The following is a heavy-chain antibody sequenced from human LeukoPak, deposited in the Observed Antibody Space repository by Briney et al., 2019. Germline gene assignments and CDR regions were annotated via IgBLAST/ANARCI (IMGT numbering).Heavy chain of an antibody. CDR2: ASGSGGST. V-gene: IGHV3-23*01. CDR1: GFTFNSYA. D-gene: IGHD3-22*01. CDR3: AKGSSGYFVDL. Sequence: GGSLRLSCAASGFTFNSYAMTWVRQAPGKGLEWVSAASGSGGSTYYPDSVEGRFTIPRDNSKNTLFLQMNSLRAEDTALYYCAKGSSGYFVDLWGQGTLVTVSS. J-gene: IGHJ5*02.